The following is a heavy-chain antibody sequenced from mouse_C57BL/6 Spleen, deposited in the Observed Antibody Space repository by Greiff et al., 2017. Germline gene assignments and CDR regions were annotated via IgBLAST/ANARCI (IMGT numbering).Heavy chain of an antibody. CDR3: ARPVTGYYAMDY. CDR1: GYTFTSYW. J-gene: IGHJ4*01. V-gene: IGHV1-50*01. CDR2: IDPSDSYT. D-gene: IGHD2-1*01. Sequence: QVQLQQPGAELVKPGASVKLSCKASGYTFTSYWMQWVKQRPGQGLEWIGEIDPSDSYTNYNQKFKGKATLTVDTSSSTAYMQLSSLPSEDSAVYYFARPVTGYYAMDYWGQGTSVTVSS.